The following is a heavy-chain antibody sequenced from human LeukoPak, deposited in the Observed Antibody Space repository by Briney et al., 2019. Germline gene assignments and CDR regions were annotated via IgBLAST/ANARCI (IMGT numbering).Heavy chain of an antibody. CDR3: ARDPGLMRAAACGDY. D-gene: IGHD6-13*01. CDR1: GFTFSSYG. Sequence: GGSLRLSCAASGFTFSSYGMIWVRQAPGKGLEWISYISSSSNTIYYADSVKGRFTISRDNAKNSLYLQVSSLRAEDTAVYYWARDPGLMRAAACGDYWGQGTLVIVSS. CDR2: ISSSSNTI. J-gene: IGHJ4*02. V-gene: IGHV3-48*01.